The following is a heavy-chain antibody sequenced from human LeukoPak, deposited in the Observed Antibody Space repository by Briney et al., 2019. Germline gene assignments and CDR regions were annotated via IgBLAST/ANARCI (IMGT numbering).Heavy chain of an antibody. CDR1: GGSISTYY. CDR3: ARTPIYYFDNSGYYN. CDR2: IYYTGST. J-gene: IGHJ4*02. Sequence: SETLSLTCTVSGGSISTYYWSWIRQPPGKGLEWIGYIYYTGSTSYNPSLKSRVTMSVDTSKKQFSLRLSSVTTADTAVYYCARTPIYYFDNSGYYNWGQGTLVTVPS. D-gene: IGHD3-22*01. V-gene: IGHV4-59*12.